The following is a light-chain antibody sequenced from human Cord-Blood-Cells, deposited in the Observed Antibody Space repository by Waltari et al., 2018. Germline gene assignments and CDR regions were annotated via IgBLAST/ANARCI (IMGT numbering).Light chain of an antibody. J-gene: IGKJ1*01. CDR1: QSISSY. CDR2: AAS. CDR3: QQSYSTPPWT. V-gene: IGKV1-39*01. Sequence: DIQMTQSPSSLSASVGDRVTITCRASQSISSYLNWYQQKPGKDPKLLIYAASRLQSGVPSRFSGIGSGTDFTLNISSLQPEDFATYYCQQSYSTPPWTFGQGTKVEIK.